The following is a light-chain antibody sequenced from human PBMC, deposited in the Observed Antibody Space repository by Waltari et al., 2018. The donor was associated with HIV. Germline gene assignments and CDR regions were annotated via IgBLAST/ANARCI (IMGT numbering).Light chain of an antibody. J-gene: IGLJ2*01. V-gene: IGLV2-23*02. CDR3: CAYAGSTTYVI. CDR2: EVS. Sequence: QSALTQPASVSGSPGQSITISCTGTSSDVGGYNLVSWYQQHPGQAPKLMIYEVSKRPSGVSNRFSGSKSGNTASLTISGLQAEDEADYDCCAYAGSTTYVIFGGGTKLTVL. CDR1: SSDVGGYNL.